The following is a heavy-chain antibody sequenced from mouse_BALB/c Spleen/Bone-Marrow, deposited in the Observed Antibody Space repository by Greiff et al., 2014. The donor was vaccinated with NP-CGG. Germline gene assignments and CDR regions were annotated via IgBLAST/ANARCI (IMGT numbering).Heavy chain of an antibody. CDR2: IWAGGST. Sequence: QVQLKESGPGLVAPSQSLSITCTVSGFSLTSYGVHWVRQPPGKGLEWLGVIWAGGSTNYNSALMSRLSISKDNSKSQVFLKMDSLQTDDTAMYYCAREGDYYGSSDYWGQGTTLTVSS. D-gene: IGHD1-1*01. J-gene: IGHJ2*01. CDR3: AREGDYYGSSDY. V-gene: IGHV2-9*02. CDR1: GFSLTSYG.